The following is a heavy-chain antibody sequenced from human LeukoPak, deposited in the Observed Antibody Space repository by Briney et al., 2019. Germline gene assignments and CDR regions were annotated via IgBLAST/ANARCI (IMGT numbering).Heavy chain of an antibody. Sequence: GGSLRLSCAASGFTVSTNYMSWVRQAPGKGLEWVSGINWNGGSTGYADSVKGRFTISRDNAKNSLYLQMNSLRAEDTALYYCARGKVQLWLIGEYFDYWGQGTLVTVSS. D-gene: IGHD5-18*01. V-gene: IGHV3-20*04. CDR2: INWNGGST. CDR3: ARGKVQLWLIGEYFDY. J-gene: IGHJ4*02. CDR1: GFTVSTNY.